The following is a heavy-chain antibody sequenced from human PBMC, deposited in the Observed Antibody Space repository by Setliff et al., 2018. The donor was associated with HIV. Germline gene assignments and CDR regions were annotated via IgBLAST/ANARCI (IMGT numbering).Heavy chain of an antibody. D-gene: IGHD7-27*01. Sequence: ASVKVSCKASGYTFSNYDIYWVRQATGQGLEWMGWVNPNSGNTGYAQKFQGRVTMTRDPSISTAYMELSRLRSEDTAVYYCARGADYLGIPSYYYYYMDVWGKGTTVTAP. CDR3: ARGADYLGIPSYYYYYMDV. CDR2: VNPNSGNT. J-gene: IGHJ6*03. CDR1: GYTFSNYD. V-gene: IGHV1-8*02.